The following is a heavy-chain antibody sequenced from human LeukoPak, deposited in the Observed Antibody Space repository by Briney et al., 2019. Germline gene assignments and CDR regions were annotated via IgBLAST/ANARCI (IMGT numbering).Heavy chain of an antibody. CDR2: IYSDGTT. J-gene: IGHJ4*02. CDR3: ARAKLLWFGELPKREKSFDY. Sequence: QSGGSLRLSCSASGFTFSSYGMHWVRQAPGKGLEWVSGIYSDGTTYYADSVRGRFTISRDNSKNTLYLRMNSLRAEDTAVYYCARAKLLWFGELPKREKSFDYWGQGTLVTVSS. V-gene: IGHV3-53*01. CDR1: GFTFSSYG. D-gene: IGHD3-10*01.